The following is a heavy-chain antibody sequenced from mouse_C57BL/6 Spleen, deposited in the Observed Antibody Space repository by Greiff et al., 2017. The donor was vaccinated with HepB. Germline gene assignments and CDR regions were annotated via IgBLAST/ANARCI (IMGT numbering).Heavy chain of an antibody. CDR1: GYTFTSYT. D-gene: IGHD3-3*01. V-gene: IGHV1-4*01. J-gene: IGHJ3*01. CDR2: INPSSGYT. CDR3: ARRGTGGFAY. Sequence: QVQLKESGAELARPGASVKMSCKASGYTFTSYTMHWVKQRPGQGLEWIGYINPSSGYTKYNQKFKDKATLTADKSSSTAYMQLSSLTSEDSAVYYCARRGTGGFAYWGQGTLVTVSA.